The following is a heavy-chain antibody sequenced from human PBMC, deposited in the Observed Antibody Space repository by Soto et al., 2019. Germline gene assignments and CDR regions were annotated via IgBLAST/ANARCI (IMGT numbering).Heavy chain of an antibody. CDR2: ISGSGGST. CDR3: AKDARWFGELLKVNYFDY. Sequence: GGSLRLSCAASGFTFSSYAMSWVRQAPGKGLEWVSAISGSGGSTYYADSVKGRFTISRDNSKNTLYLQMNSLRAEDTAVYYCAKDARWFGELLKVNYFDYWGQGTLVTVSS. D-gene: IGHD3-10*01. V-gene: IGHV3-23*01. J-gene: IGHJ4*02. CDR1: GFTFSSYA.